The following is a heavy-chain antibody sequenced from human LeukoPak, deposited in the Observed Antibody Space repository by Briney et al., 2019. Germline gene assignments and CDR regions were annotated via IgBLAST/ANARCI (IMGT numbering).Heavy chain of an antibody. V-gene: IGHV3-48*02. CDR3: VRDPDALDY. CDR2: IRSSGDII. J-gene: IGHJ4*02. CDR1: GFTFSKFS. D-gene: IGHD2-2*01. Sequence: GGSLRLSCVASGFTFSKFSMNWVRQAPGKGLEWVSYIRSSGDIIHYADSVKGRFTISRDIAKSSLYLQINSLRDEDTAVYYCVRDPDALDYWGKGTLVTVSS.